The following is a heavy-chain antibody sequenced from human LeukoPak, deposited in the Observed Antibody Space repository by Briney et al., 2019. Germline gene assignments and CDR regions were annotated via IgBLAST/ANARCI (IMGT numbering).Heavy chain of an antibody. D-gene: IGHD6-13*01. J-gene: IGHJ6*02. Sequence: PSETLSLTCTVSGGSISSYYWSWIRQPPGKGLEWIGYIYYSGSTNYNPSLKSRVTISVDTSKNQFSLKLSSVTAADTAVYYCARVPQRSSRWRDYYYYGMDVWGQGTTVTVSS. V-gene: IGHV4-59*01. CDR2: IYYSGST. CDR1: GGSISSYY. CDR3: ARVPQRSSRWRDYYYYGMDV.